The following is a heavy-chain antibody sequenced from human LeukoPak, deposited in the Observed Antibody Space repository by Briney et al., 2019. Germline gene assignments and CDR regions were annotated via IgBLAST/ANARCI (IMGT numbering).Heavy chain of an antibody. J-gene: IGHJ4*02. CDR1: GFTVSSNY. CDR3: ARRFVSSEFFSDY. D-gene: IGHD3-22*01. V-gene: IGHV3-66*01. CDR2: IYSGGST. Sequence: GGSLRLSCAASGFTVSSNYMTWVRQAPGRGLEWVSFIYSGGSTSYADSVKGRFTISRDNSKNTLYLQMASLRAEDMAVYYCARRFVSSEFFSDYWGQGALVTVSS.